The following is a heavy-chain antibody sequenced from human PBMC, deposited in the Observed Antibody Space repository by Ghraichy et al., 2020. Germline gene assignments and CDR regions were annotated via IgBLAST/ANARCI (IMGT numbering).Heavy chain of an antibody. Sequence: ASVKVSCKASGYTFTSYGISWVRQAPGQGLEWMGWISAYNGNTNYAQKLQGRVTMTTDTSTSTAYMELRSLRSDDTAVYYCARDAMTTVTGANDYWGQGTLVTVSS. CDR3: ARDAMTTVTGANDY. CDR2: ISAYNGNT. V-gene: IGHV1-18*01. D-gene: IGHD4-17*01. J-gene: IGHJ4*02. CDR1: GYTFTSYG.